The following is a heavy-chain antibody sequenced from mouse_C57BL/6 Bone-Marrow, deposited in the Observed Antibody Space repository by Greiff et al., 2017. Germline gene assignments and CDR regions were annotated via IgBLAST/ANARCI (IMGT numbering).Heavy chain of an antibody. CDR1: GFSFNTYA. V-gene: IGHV10-1*01. Sequence: DVKLVESGGGLVQPKGSLKLSCAASGFSFNTYAMNWVRQAPGKGLEWVARIRSKSNNYATYYADSVKDRFTISRDDSESMLYLQMNNLKTEDTAMYYCVRERVYDPFFDYWGQGTTLTVSS. CDR3: VRERVYDPFFDY. CDR2: IRSKSNNYAT. J-gene: IGHJ2*01. D-gene: IGHD1-1*01.